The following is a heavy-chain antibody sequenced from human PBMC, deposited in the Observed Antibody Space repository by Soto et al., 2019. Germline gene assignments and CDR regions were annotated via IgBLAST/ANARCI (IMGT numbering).Heavy chain of an antibody. CDR2: IIPIFGTA. V-gene: IGHV1-69*13. CDR3: ARDGYSTPGFDY. CDR1: GGTFSSYA. J-gene: IGHJ4*02. D-gene: IGHD2-15*01. Sequence: WASVKVSCKASGGTFSSYAISWVRQAPGQGLEWMGGIIPIFGTANYAQKFQGRVTITADESTSTAYMELSSLRSEDTAVYYCARDGYSTPGFDYWGQGTLVTVSS.